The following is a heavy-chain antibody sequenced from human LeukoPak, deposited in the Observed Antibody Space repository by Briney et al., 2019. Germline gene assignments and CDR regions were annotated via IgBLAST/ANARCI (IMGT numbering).Heavy chain of an antibody. CDR2: MYYSGNT. Sequence: SETLSLTCTVSGGSISSHYWSWIRQPPGKGLEWIGYMYYSGNTNYNPSLKSRVTISEDTSKNQFSLKLSSVTPADTAVYYCAGDFVDYEATFDIWGQGTMVTVSS. CDR3: AGDFVDYEATFDI. J-gene: IGHJ3*02. CDR1: GGSISSHY. D-gene: IGHD4-17*01. V-gene: IGHV4-59*11.